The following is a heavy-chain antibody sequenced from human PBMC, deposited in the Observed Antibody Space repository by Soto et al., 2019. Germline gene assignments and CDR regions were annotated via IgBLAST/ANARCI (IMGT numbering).Heavy chain of an antibody. V-gene: IGHV1-8*01. D-gene: IGHD3-22*01. Sequence: ASVKVSCKASGYTFTGYDINWVRQASGQGLEWMGWMNPNSGNTGNHQKFQGRVTMTRNISISIAYMELSSLRSEDTAVYHCAREGRFYDSSGYSGYYYYDMDVWGQGTTVTVSS. CDR3: AREGRFYDSSGYSGYYYYDMDV. CDR2: MNPNSGNT. CDR1: GYTFTGYD. J-gene: IGHJ6*02.